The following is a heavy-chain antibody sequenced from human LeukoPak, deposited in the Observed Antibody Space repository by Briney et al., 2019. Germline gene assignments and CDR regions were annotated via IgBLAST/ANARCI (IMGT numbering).Heavy chain of an antibody. CDR3: VRDRFGSWSPGDY. Sequence: ASVNVSCKASGYTFTNYHIHWVRQAPGQGLEWMAIIDPGDGSTTYAQKFQGRVTMARDTSTNAVFMELSSLTSEDTAVYYCVRDRFGSWSPGDYWGQGTLVTVSS. CDR2: IDPGDGST. J-gene: IGHJ4*02. V-gene: IGHV1-46*01. CDR1: GYTFTNYH. D-gene: IGHD6-13*01.